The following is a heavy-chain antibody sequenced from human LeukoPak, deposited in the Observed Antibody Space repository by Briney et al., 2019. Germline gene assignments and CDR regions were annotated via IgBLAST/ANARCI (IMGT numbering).Heavy chain of an antibody. Sequence: PGGSLRLSCEVSGLIFSSNAMHWARQAPGKGLEWVAGISYDGTKRFYADSVRGRFTISRDNTKNTLYLQMNSLRPEDTAVYYCARDRRSWPFEYWGQGTLVTVSS. CDR2: ISYDGTKR. CDR3: ARDRRSWPFEY. D-gene: IGHD6-13*01. J-gene: IGHJ4*02. CDR1: GLIFSSNA. V-gene: IGHV3-30*04.